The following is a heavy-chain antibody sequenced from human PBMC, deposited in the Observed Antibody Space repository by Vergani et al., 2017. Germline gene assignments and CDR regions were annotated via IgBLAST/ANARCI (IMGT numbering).Heavy chain of an antibody. CDR2: ISWNSGSV. J-gene: IGHJ5*02. Sequence: EVQLVESGGGLIQPGRSLRLSCAASGFTFDDYAMHWVRQAPGKGLEWVSGISWNSGSVGYADSVTGRFTISGDNAKNSLYLQMNSLRAEDTALYYCASNPTTEDAGFDPWGQGTLVTVSS. D-gene: IGHD4-17*01. V-gene: IGHV3-9*01. CDR1: GFTFDDYA. CDR3: ASNPTTEDAGFDP.